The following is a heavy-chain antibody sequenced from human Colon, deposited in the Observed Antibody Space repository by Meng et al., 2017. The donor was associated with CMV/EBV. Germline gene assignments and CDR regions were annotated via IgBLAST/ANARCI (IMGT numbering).Heavy chain of an antibody. CDR2: INPNSGGT. V-gene: IGHV1-2*02. CDR1: GYTFTGYY. CDR3: ARGADIVVVPVVIGIDY. D-gene: IGHD2-2*01. Sequence: KVSCKASGYTFTGYYMHWVRQAPGQGLEWMGWINPNSGGTHYAQNFQGRVTMTRDTSINTAHLDLSGLRSDDTAVYYCARGADIVVVPVVIGIDYWGQGTLVTVSS. J-gene: IGHJ4*02.